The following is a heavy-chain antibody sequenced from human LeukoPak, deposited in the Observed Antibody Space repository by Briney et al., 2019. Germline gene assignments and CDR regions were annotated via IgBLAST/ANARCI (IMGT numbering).Heavy chain of an antibody. V-gene: IGHV3-21*06. D-gene: IGHD4-17*01. CDR1: GFTFSSYA. CDR2: ISSGGNYK. CDR3: ARETRQTSVTNFDS. J-gene: IGHJ4*02. Sequence: PGGSLRLSCATSGFTFSSYAMDWVRQAPGKGLEWVSSISSGGNYKYYGDSVWGRFTISRDDAKNSLYLEMNSLRAEDTAVYYCARETRQTSVTNFDSWGQGTLVIVSS.